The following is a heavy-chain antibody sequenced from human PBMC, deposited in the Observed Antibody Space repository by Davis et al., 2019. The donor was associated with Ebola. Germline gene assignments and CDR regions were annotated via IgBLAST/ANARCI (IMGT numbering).Heavy chain of an antibody. D-gene: IGHD3-10*01. Sequence: GESLKISCAASGFTFSAYSFHWVRQAPGKGLEYVSAITGNGGSTYYADSVKGRFTISRDNSKNTVYLQMGSLRAEDMAVYYCARGTARGSYDYWGQGTLVTVSS. CDR3: ARGTARGSYDY. J-gene: IGHJ4*02. V-gene: IGHV3-64*02. CDR1: GFTFSAYS. CDR2: ITGNGGST.